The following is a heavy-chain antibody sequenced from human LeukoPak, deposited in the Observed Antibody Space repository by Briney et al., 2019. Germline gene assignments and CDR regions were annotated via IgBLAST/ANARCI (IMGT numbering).Heavy chain of an antibody. D-gene: IGHD4/OR15-4a*01. CDR2: IKPDGSQK. CDR1: GLSFSGTW. CDR3: ASDLNGAGG. Sequence: GGSLRLSCATSGLSFSGTWMTCVRQAPGKGLECVANIKPDGSQKYYLDSVKGRFTVSRDNAKNSLYLQMNSLRVEDTAIYFCASDLNGAGGWGQGTLVTVSS. V-gene: IGHV3-7*01. J-gene: IGHJ4*02.